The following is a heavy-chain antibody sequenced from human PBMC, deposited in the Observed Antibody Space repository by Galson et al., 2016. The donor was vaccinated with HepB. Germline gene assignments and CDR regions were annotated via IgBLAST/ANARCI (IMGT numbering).Heavy chain of an antibody. J-gene: IGHJ4*02. Sequence: SLRLSCAASGFTFSRYWMVWVRQAPGKGLEWVANIKEDASQRYYVGSVEGRFTISRDNAKNSLYLQLNSLRAEDTAVYYCAKDGGYCSDATCYYRNSWGQGTLVTVSS. V-gene: IGHV3-7*05. D-gene: IGHD2-15*01. CDR1: GFTFSRYW. CDR3: AKDGGYCSDATCYYRNS. CDR2: IKEDASQR.